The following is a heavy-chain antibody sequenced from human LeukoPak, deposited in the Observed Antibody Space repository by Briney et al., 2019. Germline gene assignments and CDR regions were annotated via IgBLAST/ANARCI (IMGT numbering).Heavy chain of an antibody. Sequence: SGPTLVKPTQTLTLTCTFSGFSLSTSGVGVGWIRQPPGKALEWLALIYWDDDKRYRPSLKSRVTITKDTSKNQVVLTMTNMDPVDTATYYCAHLSKYSSTWSHWGQRTLVTVSS. CDR3: AHLSKYSSTWSH. CDR1: GFSLSTSGVG. D-gene: IGHD6-13*01. CDR2: IYWDDDK. V-gene: IGHV2-5*02. J-gene: IGHJ4*02.